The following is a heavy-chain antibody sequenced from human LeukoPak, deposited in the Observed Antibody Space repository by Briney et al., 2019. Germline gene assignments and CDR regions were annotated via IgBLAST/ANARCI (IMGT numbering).Heavy chain of an antibody. J-gene: IGHJ5*02. V-gene: IGHV4-59*08. CDR1: GASLNNYY. Sequence: SETLSLTCTVSGASLNNYYWNWVRQPPGKELEWVGNVDYTGNTRHNPSLKSRVTISLDISKNHFSLRLSSVTAADTAVYYCAMQVGIYGDYNNWFDPWGQGARVTVSS. CDR3: AMQVGIYGDYNNWFDP. CDR2: VDYTGNT. D-gene: IGHD4-17*01.